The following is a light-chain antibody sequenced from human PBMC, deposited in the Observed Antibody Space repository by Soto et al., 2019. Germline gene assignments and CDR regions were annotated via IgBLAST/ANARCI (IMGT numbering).Light chain of an antibody. CDR2: DAS. CDR1: QSISTW. J-gene: IGKJ1*01. Sequence: DVQMTKSPSTLSASAGDAVTITCRASQSISTWLAWYQQKPGKAPKLLIFDASSLRSGVPSRFSGSGSGTEFTLTINSLQPDDFATYYCQQYDSYSWTFGQGTKVDIK. CDR3: QQYDSYSWT. V-gene: IGKV1-5*01.